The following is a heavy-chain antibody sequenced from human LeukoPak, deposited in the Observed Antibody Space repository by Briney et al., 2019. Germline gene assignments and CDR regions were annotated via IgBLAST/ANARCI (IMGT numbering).Heavy chain of an antibody. CDR2: MNHSGGA. CDR1: GGSISGHS. J-gene: IGHJ4*02. V-gene: IGHV4-34*01. CDR3: TRWGSWLYDY. D-gene: IGHD6-13*01. Sequence: SETLSLTCAVSGGSISGHSWSWIRQPPGKGLEWIGEMNHSGGANYNPSLESRLTMSVDSSKNQFSLKVSSVSAADTAVYYCTRWGSWLYDYWGQGTLVTVSS.